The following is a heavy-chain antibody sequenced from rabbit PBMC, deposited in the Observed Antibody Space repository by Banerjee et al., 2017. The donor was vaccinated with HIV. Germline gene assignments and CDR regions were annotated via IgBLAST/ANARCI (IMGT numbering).Heavy chain of an antibody. D-gene: IGHD6-1*01. CDR1: GIAFSTNYW. CDR3: ARGNTGGYVAYGYAWDL. J-gene: IGHJ4*01. Sequence: QSLEESGGDLVKPGASLTLTCTASGIAFSTNYWICWVRQAPGKGLEWIACNYAGGSGSTYYASWATGRFTVSRTSSTTVTLQMTSLTAADTATYFCARGNTGGYVAYGYAWDLWGPGTLVTVS. V-gene: IGHV1S40*01. CDR2: NYAGGSGST.